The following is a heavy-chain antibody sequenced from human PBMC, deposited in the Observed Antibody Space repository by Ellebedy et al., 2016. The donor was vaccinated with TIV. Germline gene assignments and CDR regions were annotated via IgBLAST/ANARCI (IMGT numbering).Heavy chain of an antibody. CDR3: ARKLGGGDCL. CDR1: ELTVSSNY. J-gene: IGHJ4*02. D-gene: IGHD2-21*02. Sequence: GGSLRLSCAASELTVSSNYMSWVRQAPGKGLEWVANIKQDGSEKYYVDSVKGRFTISRDNAKNSLYLQMNSLRVEDTAVYYCARKLGGGDCLWGQGTLVTVSS. V-gene: IGHV3-7*03. CDR2: IKQDGSEK.